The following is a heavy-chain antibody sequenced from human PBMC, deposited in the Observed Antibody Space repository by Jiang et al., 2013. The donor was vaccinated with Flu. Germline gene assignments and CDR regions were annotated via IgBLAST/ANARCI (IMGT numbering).Heavy chain of an antibody. CDR1: GDTFSYS. CDR3: ARGRGYGEYDFDF. D-gene: IGHD4-17*01. V-gene: IGHV1-69*01. J-gene: IGHJ4*02. Sequence: SGDTFSYSISWCDRPLDKGLSGWGGTIPIFGTVNYAQKFQGRLTLTADESTSTAYMELSRLRFEDTAVYYCARGRGYGEYDFDFWGQGTLVTVSS. CDR2: TIPIFGTV.